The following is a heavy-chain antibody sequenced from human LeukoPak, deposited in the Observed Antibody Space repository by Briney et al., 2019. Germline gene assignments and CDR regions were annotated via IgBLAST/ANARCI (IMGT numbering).Heavy chain of an antibody. D-gene: IGHD3-22*01. CDR3: ARVVGSTPHPYYYDSSGYPFDY. Sequence: IYYAASVKGLFPISSDNAKNSLYLQMNSLRAADTAVYYCARVVGSTPHPYYYDSSGYPFDYWGQGTLVTVSS. V-gene: IGHV3-21*01. CDR2: I. J-gene: IGHJ4*02.